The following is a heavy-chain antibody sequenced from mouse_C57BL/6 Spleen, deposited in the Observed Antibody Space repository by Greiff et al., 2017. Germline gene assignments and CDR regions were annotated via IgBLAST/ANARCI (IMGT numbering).Heavy chain of an antibody. D-gene: IGHD1-1*01. CDR2: IYPGDGDT. V-gene: IGHV1-80*01. Sequence: VMLVESGAELVKPGASVKISCKASGYAFSSYWVNWVKQRPGKGLEWIGQIYPGDGDTNYNGKFKGKATLTADKSSSTAYMQLSSLTSEDSAVYFCAREGYYYGSSPYWYFDVWGTGTTVTVSS. CDR1: GYAFSSYW. CDR3: AREGYYYGSSPYWYFDV. J-gene: IGHJ1*03.